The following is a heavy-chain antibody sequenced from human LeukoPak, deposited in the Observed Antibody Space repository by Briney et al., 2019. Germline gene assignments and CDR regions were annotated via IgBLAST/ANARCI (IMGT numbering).Heavy chain of an antibody. V-gene: IGHV1-2*02. CDR3: ARDSLRAPENKTWAGRVTENWFDP. Sequence: ASVKLSCTASGYTFTGYYMHWVRQAPGQGLEWMGWINTNSGDTNYAQKFQGRVTMTRDTSISTAYMELSRLRSDDTAVYYCARDSLRAPENKTWAGRVTENWFDPWGQGTLVTVSS. J-gene: IGHJ5*02. CDR1: GYTFTGYY. CDR2: INTNSGDT. D-gene: IGHD2-21*02.